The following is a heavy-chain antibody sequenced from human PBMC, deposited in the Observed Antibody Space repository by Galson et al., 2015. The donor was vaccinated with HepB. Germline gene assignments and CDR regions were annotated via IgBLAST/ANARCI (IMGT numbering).Heavy chain of an antibody. Sequence: SLRLSCAASGFSFSSYAIHWVRQAPGKGLEWVAVISFDGSNKYYADSVKGRFSISRDNSKNTLYLQMNSLRIEDTAVYYCVRVLGIPTPFFDYWGQGTLVTVSS. CDR3: VRVLGIPTPFFDY. J-gene: IGHJ4*02. CDR1: GFSFSSYA. D-gene: IGHD1-26*01. CDR2: ISFDGSNK. V-gene: IGHV3-30-3*01.